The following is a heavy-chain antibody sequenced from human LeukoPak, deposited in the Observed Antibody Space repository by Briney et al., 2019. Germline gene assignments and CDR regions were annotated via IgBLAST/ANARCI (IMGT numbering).Heavy chain of an antibody. CDR1: GGSISSYY. V-gene: IGHV4-4*07. D-gene: IGHD1-26*01. J-gene: IGHJ5*02. Sequence: SETLSLTCTVSGGSISSYYWSWIRQPAGKVLEWIGRIYTSGSTNYNPSLKSRVTMSVDTSRNQLSLKLSSVTDADTAVYYCARSFLEVGATIWFDPWGEGALVTV. CDR3: ARSFLEVGATIWFDP. CDR2: IYTSGST.